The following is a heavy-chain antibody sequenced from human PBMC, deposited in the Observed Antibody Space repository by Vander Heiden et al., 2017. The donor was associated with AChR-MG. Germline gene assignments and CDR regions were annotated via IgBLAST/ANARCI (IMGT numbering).Heavy chain of an antibody. Sequence: QVQLVQSGAEVKKPGSSVKVSCKASGGTFSSYAISWVRQAPGQGLEWMGGIIPIFGTANYAQKFQGRVTITADKSTSTAYMELSSLRSEDTAVYYCARVGGGIDFYYYYGMDVWGQGTTVTVSS. V-gene: IGHV1-69*06. CDR1: GGTFSSYA. D-gene: IGHD3-16*02. J-gene: IGHJ6*02. CDR3: ARVGGGIDFYYYYGMDV. CDR2: IIPIFGTA.